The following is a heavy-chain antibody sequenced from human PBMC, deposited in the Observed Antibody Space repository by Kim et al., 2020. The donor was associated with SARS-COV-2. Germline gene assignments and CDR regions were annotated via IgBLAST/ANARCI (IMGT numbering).Heavy chain of an antibody. D-gene: IGHD5-18*01. V-gene: IGHV3-74*01. CDR2: INSDGSST. J-gene: IGHJ6*02. CDR1: GFTFSSYW. CDR3: ARDGYSYAYYYYYYGMDV. Sequence: GGSLRLSCAASGFTFSSYWMHWVRQAPGKGLVWVSRINSDGSSTSYADSVKGRFTISRDNAKNTLYLQMNSLRAEDTAVYCCARDGYSYAYYYYYYGMDVWGQGTMVTVSS.